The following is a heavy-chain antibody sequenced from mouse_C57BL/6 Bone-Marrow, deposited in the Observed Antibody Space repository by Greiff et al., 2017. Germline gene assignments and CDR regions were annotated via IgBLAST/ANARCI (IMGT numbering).Heavy chain of an antibody. D-gene: IGHD1-1*01. J-gene: IGHJ3*01. Sequence: EVQLQQSGPELVKPGASIQISCKTSGYSFPGYIMNWVKQSHCKNLEWIGLINPYNGGTNYTQKFQGKATLTVDKSSNTAYMELLSLPSEDSAVYYCARAGYGSFAYWGPATLVTVSA. V-gene: IGHV1-18*01. CDR3: ARAGYGSFAY. CDR2: INPYNGGT. CDR1: GYSFPGYI.